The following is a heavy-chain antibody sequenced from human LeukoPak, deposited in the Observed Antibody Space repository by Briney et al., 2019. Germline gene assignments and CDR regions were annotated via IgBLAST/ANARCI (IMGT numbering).Heavy chain of an antibody. Sequence: GGSLRLSCAASGFTFSSYGMHWVRQAPGKGLEWVAAISYDGSNKYYADSVKGRFTISRDNSKNTLYLQMNSLTAGDTAVYYCARVLHTSAFSFDFWGQGSLVTVSS. J-gene: IGHJ4*02. CDR1: GFTFSSYG. D-gene: IGHD6-19*01. V-gene: IGHV3-30*03. CDR3: ARVLHTSAFSFDF. CDR2: ISYDGSNK.